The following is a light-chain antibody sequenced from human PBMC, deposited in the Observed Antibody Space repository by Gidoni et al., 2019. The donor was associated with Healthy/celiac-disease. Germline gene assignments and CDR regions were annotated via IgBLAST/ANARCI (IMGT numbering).Light chain of an antibody. Sequence: DIQMTQSPSSLSASVGDRVTITCRASQSISSYLNWYQQKPGKAPKLLIYAASSLQSGVPSRISGSGSGTDFTLTISSLQPEDFATYYCQQSYSTRVTFGQGTKLEIK. V-gene: IGKV1-39*01. J-gene: IGKJ2*01. CDR3: QQSYSTRVT. CDR2: AAS. CDR1: QSISSY.